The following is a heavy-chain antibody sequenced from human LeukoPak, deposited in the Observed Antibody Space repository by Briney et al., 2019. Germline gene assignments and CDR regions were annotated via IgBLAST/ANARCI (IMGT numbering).Heavy chain of an antibody. CDR1: GFTFCSYS. J-gene: IGHJ3*02. CDR3: VKSAGKDGYRDVFDI. Sequence: GGSLRLSCSASGFTFCSYSLNWVRQAPGKGREWVSTITKSGDQTHYADSVRGLFTISRDIFKNTLYLQMNSLRAEDTAVYHCVKSAGKDGYRDVFDIWGQGTVVTVSS. CDR2: ITKSGDQT. V-gene: IGHV3-21*04. D-gene: IGHD5-24*01.